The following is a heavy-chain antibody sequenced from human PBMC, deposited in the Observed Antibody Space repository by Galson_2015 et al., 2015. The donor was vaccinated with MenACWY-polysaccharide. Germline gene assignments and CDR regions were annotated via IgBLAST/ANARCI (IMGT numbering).Heavy chain of an antibody. CDR3: ARGHYGKDV. Sequence: SLRLSCAVSGFTFKNYWMSWVRQAPGKGLEWVANIKKDGSEKYCVDSVKGRFTISRDNARNSLYLQMNGLRAEDTAVYYCARGHYGKDVWGQGTPVTVS. V-gene: IGHV3-7*01. CDR1: GFTFKNYW. J-gene: IGHJ6*02. CDR2: IKKDGSEK.